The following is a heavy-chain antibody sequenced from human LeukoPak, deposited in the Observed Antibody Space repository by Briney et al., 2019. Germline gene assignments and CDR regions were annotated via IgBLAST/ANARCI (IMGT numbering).Heavy chain of an antibody. V-gene: IGHV4-38-2*02. Sequence: PSETLSLTCSVSNYSLKRGYYWGWIRQPPGKGLEWIGNIYHTGYSYSNPSLKSRVSLSVDTSKNQFSLRLSSVTAADTAVYYCARIEADDGAFFDYWGQGTLVTVSS. CDR3: ARIEADDGAFFDY. J-gene: IGHJ4*02. CDR1: NYSLKRGYY. CDR2: IYHTGYS. D-gene: IGHD1-1*01.